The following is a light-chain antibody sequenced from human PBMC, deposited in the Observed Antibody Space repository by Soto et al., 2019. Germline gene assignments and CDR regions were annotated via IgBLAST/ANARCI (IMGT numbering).Light chain of an antibody. J-gene: IGLJ7*01. V-gene: IGLV4-69*01. CDR3: QTWGACIAV. Sequence: QSVLTQSPSASASPGASVKLTCTLSSGHSSYAIAWHQQQPEKGPWFLMKVNSDGSHNKGDGIPDRFSGSSSGAERYLTISSLQSEDEADYYCQTWGACIAVFGGATPLTVL. CDR2: VNSDGSH. CDR1: SGHSSYA.